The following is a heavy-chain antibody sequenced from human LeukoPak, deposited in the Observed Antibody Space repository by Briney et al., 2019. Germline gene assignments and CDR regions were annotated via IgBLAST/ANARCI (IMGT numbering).Heavy chain of an antibody. D-gene: IGHD3-10*01. CDR3: ARGMLGSGMEGDP. CDR2: IYYSGST. Sequence: SETLSLTCTVSGGSISSSSYYWGWIRQPPGKGLEGIGSIYYSGSTYYNPSLKSRVTISVDTSKNQFSLKLSSVTAAATAVYYCARGMLGSGMEGDPWGQGTLVAVSS. V-gene: IGHV4-39*07. CDR1: GGSISSSSYY. J-gene: IGHJ5*02.